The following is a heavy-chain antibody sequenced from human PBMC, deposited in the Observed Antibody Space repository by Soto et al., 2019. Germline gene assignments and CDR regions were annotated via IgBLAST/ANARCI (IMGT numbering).Heavy chain of an antibody. CDR3: ARKDYYRSGFYYFDS. D-gene: IGHD3-10*01. CDR1: GYTFTTYP. J-gene: IGHJ4*02. V-gene: IGHV1-3*01. Sequence: QVQLVQSGAEVKKPGASVKVSCKASGYTFTTYPIHWVRQAPGQGLEWMGWINPGNGDRDYLQKFQGRVTVTRDTSTSTAYMELSSLTSEDKAVYYCARKDYYRSGFYYFDSWGQGTLVTVSS. CDR2: INPGNGDR.